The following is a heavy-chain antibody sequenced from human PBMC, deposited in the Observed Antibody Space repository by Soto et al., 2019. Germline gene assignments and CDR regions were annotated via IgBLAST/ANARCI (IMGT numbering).Heavy chain of an antibody. D-gene: IGHD3-22*01. CDR2: ISGSGGST. CDR3: GKALTSDSSGYEYYYYYGMDV. J-gene: IGHJ6*02. Sequence: EVQLLESGGGLVQPGGSLRLSCAASGFTFSSYAMSWVRQAPGKGLEWVSAISGSGGSTYYADSVKGRFTISRDNSKNALYLQMNSLRAEDTAVYYCGKALTSDSSGYEYYYYYGMDVWGQGTTVTVSS. CDR1: GFTFSSYA. V-gene: IGHV3-23*01.